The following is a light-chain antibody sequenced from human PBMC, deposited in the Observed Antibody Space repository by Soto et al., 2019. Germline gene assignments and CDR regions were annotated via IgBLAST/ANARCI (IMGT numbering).Light chain of an antibody. CDR1: QYISSY. V-gene: IGKV1-39*01. CDR3: QQSYSRNLT. Sequence: DIQMTQSPSSLSASVGDRVTITCRASQYISSYVNWYQQKPGKAPKFLIYGASDLQRGVQSRFSGSGSGTDFTLTINSLQPEDFATYYCQQSYSRNLTFGNGTKLDIK. J-gene: IGKJ3*01. CDR2: GAS.